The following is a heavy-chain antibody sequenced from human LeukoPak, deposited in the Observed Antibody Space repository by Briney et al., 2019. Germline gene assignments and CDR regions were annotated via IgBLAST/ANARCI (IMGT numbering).Heavy chain of an antibody. V-gene: IGHV1-24*01. Sequence: ASVKVSCKVSGYTLTELSMHWVRQAPGKGLEWMGGFDPEDGETIYAQKFQGRVTITRDTSASTAYMELSGLRSEDTAVYYCAMDTADGGTIDYWGQGTLVTVSS. CDR2: FDPEDGET. D-gene: IGHD5-18*01. CDR3: AMDTADGGTIDY. J-gene: IGHJ4*02. CDR1: GYTLTELS.